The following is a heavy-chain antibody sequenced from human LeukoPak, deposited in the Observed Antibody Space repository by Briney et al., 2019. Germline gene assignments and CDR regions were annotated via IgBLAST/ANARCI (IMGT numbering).Heavy chain of an antibody. CDR1: GFTFDNYN. J-gene: IGHJ4*02. CDR3: ARSAGGNYFDY. D-gene: IGHD2-8*02. CDR2: IISGTNYI. V-gene: IGHV3-21*01. Sequence: GGSLRLSCAASGFTFDNYNMNWVRQAPGKGLEWVSSIISGTNYIFEADSVKGRFTVTKDTALNSLSLQMNSLRADDTAVYYCARSAGGNYFDYWDQGTLVTVSS.